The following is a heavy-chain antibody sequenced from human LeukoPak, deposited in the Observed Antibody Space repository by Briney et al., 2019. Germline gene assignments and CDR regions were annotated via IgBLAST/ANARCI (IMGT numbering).Heavy chain of an antibody. Sequence: GGSLRLSCAASGFTFSSYAMHWVRQGPGKGLEWVATIWYDGSNTDYADSVKGRFIISRDTSKNTLYLQMNSLRAEDTAVYYCAKDLHSGYDNYYFDYWGQGTPVTVSS. J-gene: IGHJ4*02. D-gene: IGHD5-12*01. CDR3: AKDLHSGYDNYYFDY. CDR2: IWYDGSNT. V-gene: IGHV3-33*06. CDR1: GFTFSSYA.